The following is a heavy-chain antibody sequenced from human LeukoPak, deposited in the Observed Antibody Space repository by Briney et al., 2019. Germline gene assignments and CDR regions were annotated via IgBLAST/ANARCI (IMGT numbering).Heavy chain of an antibody. Sequence: ASVKVSCKASGYTFTNYYMYWVRQTPGQGLEWMGIINPGGGTTSYAQKFQGRVTMTRDTSTSTVYMELSNLRSEDTAVYYCARAFYYDTSGFYPGGDYWGQGTPVTVSS. D-gene: IGHD3-22*01. V-gene: IGHV1-46*01. CDR2: INPGGGTT. CDR3: ARAFYYDTSGFYPGGDY. J-gene: IGHJ4*02. CDR1: GYTFTNYY.